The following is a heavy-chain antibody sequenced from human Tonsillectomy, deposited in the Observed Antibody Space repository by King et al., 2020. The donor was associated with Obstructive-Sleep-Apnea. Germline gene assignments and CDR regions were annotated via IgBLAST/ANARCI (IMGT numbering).Heavy chain of an antibody. V-gene: IGHV5-51*01. CDR3: AGLLSGAWYDGGLGY. CDR2: IFPADSDT. D-gene: IGHD6-19*01. Sequence: VQLVESGAEVKKPGESLKISCNASGYSFTDYWIGWVRQMPGKGLEWMGFIFPADSDTRYSPSFQGQVTISADKSIATAYLQWGSLQDSDTAMYYCAGLLSGAWYDGGLGYWGQGTLVIVSS. J-gene: IGHJ4*02. CDR1: GYSFTDYW.